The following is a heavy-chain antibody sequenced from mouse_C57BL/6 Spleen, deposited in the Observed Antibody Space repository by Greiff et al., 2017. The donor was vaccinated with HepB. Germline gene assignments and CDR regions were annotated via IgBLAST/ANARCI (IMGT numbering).Heavy chain of an antibody. D-gene: IGHD1-1*01. CDR2: IYPGDGDT. CDR1: GYAFSSSW. Sequence: QVQLQQSGPELVKPGASVKISCKASGYAFSSSWMNWVKQRPGKGLEWIGRIYPGDGDTNYNGKFKGKATLTADKSSSTAYMQLSSLTSEDSAVYFCARGNYYGSSSGYFDVWGTGTTVTVSS. CDR3: ARGNYYGSSSGYFDV. J-gene: IGHJ1*03. V-gene: IGHV1-82*01.